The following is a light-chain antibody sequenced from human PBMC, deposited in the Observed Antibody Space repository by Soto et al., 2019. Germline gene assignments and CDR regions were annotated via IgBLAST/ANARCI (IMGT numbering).Light chain of an antibody. V-gene: IGKV3-20*01. Sequence: EIVLTQSPGTLSLSPGERATLSCRASQSVTNNYLAWYQQKPGQSPRLLIYGASSRATGISDRFSGSGSGTDFTLTISRLDPEDFAVYYCQQYGSAPWTFGQGTKVEIK. J-gene: IGKJ1*01. CDR2: GAS. CDR1: QSVTNNY. CDR3: QQYGSAPWT.